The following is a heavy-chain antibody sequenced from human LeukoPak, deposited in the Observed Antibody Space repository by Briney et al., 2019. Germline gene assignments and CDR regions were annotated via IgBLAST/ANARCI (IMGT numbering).Heavy chain of an antibody. J-gene: IGHJ3*02. V-gene: IGHV4-59*01. CDR3: ARSASSNSRSAFDI. D-gene: IGHD6-6*01. CDR2: SHYSGNT. Sequence: PSETLSLTCTISGGSISSYYWSWTRQPPGKGLEWIGYSHYSGNTNYNPSLKSRVTISVDMSKNQFSLALRSVAAADTAVYYCARSASSNSRSAFDIWGQGTMVTVSS. CDR1: GGSISSYY.